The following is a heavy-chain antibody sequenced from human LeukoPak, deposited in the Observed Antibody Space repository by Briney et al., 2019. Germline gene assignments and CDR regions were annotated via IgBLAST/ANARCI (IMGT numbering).Heavy chain of an antibody. CDR1: GFTFSSYA. Sequence: GGSLRLSCAASGFTFSSYAMSWVRQAPGKGLEWVSAFGASGGSANYADSVKGRFTISRDNSRNTLFLQMNSLRAEDAAVYYCAKRGPFTGDYFDYWGQGTLVTVSS. V-gene: IGHV3-23*01. J-gene: IGHJ4*02. D-gene: IGHD1-14*01. CDR2: FGASGGSA. CDR3: AKRGPFTGDYFDY.